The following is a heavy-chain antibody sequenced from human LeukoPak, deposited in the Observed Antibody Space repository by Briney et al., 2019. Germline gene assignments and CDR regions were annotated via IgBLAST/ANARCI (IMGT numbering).Heavy chain of an antibody. CDR1: GGSISSYY. V-gene: IGHV4-59*01. CDR3: AGASYDSSGVH. D-gene: IGHD3-22*01. J-gene: IGHJ4*02. Sequence: SETLSLTCTVSGGSISSYYWSWIRQPPGKGLEWIGYIYYSGSTNYNPSLKSRVTISVDTSKNQFSLKLSSVTAADTAVYYCAGASYDSSGVHWGQGTLVTVSS. CDR2: IYYSGST.